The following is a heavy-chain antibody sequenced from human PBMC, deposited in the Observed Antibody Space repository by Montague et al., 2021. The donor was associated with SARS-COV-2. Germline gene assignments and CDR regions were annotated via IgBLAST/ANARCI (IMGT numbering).Heavy chain of an antibody. CDR3: ARGAGRGSGYGKYYYYYYGMDV. CDR1: GGSISSYY. J-gene: IGHJ6*02. D-gene: IGHD5-12*01. Sequence: SETLSLTCTVSGGSISSYYWSWIRQPPGKGLEWIGYIYYSGSTNYNPSLNSRVTISVDTSKNQFSLKLSSVTAADTAVYYCARGAGRGSGYGKYYYYYYGMDVWGQGTTVTVSS. CDR2: IYYSGST. V-gene: IGHV4-59*01.